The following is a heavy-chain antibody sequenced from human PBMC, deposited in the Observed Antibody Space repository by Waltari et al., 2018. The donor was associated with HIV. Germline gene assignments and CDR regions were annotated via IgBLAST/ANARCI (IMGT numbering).Heavy chain of an antibody. CDR3: ARYRPEVHYYNGMDV. J-gene: IGHJ6*02. V-gene: IGHV3-74*01. CDR2: ISSGGSTT. CDR1: GFAFGSYY. Sequence: EVQLVESGGGSLQAGGSLRLSCAASGFAFGSYYMFWVRQAPGKGLVWVSRISSGGSTTSYADSVKGRFTVSRDNARNTLYLQMNSLRAEDTAVYYCARYRPEVHYYNGMDVWGQGTTVTVSS. D-gene: IGHD3-16*02.